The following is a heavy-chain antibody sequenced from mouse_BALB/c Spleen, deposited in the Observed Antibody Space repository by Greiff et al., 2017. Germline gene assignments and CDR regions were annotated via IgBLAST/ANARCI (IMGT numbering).Heavy chain of an antibody. V-gene: IGHV1-9*01. CDR3: ARQERLSTVVASGDY. CDR2: ILPGSGST. CDR1: GYTFSSYW. Sequence: LMKPGASVKISCKATGYTFSSYWIEWVKQRPGHGLEWIGEILPGSGSTNYNEKFKGKATFTADTSSNTAYMQLSSLTSEDSAVYYCARQERLSTVVASGDYWGQGTSVTVSS. J-gene: IGHJ4*01. D-gene: IGHD1-1*01.